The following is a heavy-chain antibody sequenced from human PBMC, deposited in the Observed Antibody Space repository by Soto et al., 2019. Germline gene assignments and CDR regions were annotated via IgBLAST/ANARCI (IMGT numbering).Heavy chain of an antibody. CDR3: ARLTGDYFDN. D-gene: IGHD3-9*01. Sequence: EVQLVEFGGGLVQPGGSLRLSCAASGFIFSTYWMTWVRQAPGKGLEWLANIKQDGREKHYLDGRFAISRDNAKNSLYLQMSSLRAEDTAFSYCARLTGDYFDNWGQGTLVTVSS. CDR1: GFIFSTYW. J-gene: IGHJ4*02. V-gene: IGHV3-7*01. CDR2: IKQDGREK.